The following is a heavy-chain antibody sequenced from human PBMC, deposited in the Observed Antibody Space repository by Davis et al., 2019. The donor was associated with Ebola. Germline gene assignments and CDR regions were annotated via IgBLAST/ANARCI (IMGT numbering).Heavy chain of an antibody. CDR2: IYSGGST. J-gene: IGHJ3*02. D-gene: IGHD3-22*01. Sequence: PGGSLRLSCAASGFTFSSYGMHWVRQAPGKGLEWVSVIYSGGSTYYADSVKGRFTISRDNSKNTLYLQMNSLRAEDTAVYYCARTSPTYYYDSSGYYSGLGAFDIWGQGTMVTVSS. CDR3: ARTSPTYYYDSSGYYSGLGAFDI. V-gene: IGHV3-66*01. CDR1: GFTFSSYG.